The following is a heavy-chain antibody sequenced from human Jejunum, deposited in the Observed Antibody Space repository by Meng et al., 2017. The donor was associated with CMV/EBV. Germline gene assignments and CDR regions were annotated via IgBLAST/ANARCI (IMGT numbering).Heavy chain of an antibody. CDR1: GASVRSGGYF. CDR3: AREVTYATNWFDP. D-gene: IGHD2-8*01. J-gene: IGHJ5*02. Sequence: TVSGASVRSGGYFWSWIRQPAGRGMEWIGYFYYGGNTYYNPSLKSRVTISVDTSKNQFSLKLTSVTAADTAVYYCAREVTYATNWFDPWGQGTLVTVSS. V-gene: IGHV4-30-4*08. CDR2: FYYGGNT.